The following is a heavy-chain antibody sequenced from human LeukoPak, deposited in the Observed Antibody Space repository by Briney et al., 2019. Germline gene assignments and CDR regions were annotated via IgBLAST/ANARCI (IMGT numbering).Heavy chain of an antibody. D-gene: IGHD2-2*01. J-gene: IGHJ6*02. V-gene: IGHV1-8*01. CDR2: MNPNRGKT. Sequence: ASVKVSCKASGYTFTSYESNWVRQAGGQGREWMGWMNPNRGKTGYVQKVQGRVTMTRITSTSTTYMELSSLRSEDTAVYYSARVLIVVVPAAAYYYYYYGMDVWGQGTTVTVSS. CDR3: ARVLIVVVPAAAYYYYYYGMDV. CDR1: GYTFTSYE.